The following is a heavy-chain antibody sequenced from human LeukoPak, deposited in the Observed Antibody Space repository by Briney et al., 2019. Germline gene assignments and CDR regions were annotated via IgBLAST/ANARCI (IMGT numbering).Heavy chain of an antibody. V-gene: IGHV3-23*01. D-gene: IGHD1-26*01. Sequence: GGSLRLSCAASGITFSSSLMSWVRQAPGKGPEWVSAISGGDHSTYYADSVKGRFTISRNNSEKSLYLQMNSLRAEDTAVYYCARDPYSGTYGDTYYYYMDVWGKGTTVTISS. J-gene: IGHJ6*03. CDR3: ARDPYSGTYGDTYYYYMDV. CDR1: GITFSSSL. CDR2: ISGGDHST.